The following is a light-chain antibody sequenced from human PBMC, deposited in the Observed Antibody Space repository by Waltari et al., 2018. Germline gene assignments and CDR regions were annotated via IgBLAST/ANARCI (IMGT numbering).Light chain of an antibody. Sequence: TCRASQTSYKSLNWYQPKPGKAPKLLISDTSTLQSGVPSRFSGRGSGTEFTLTISRLQPEDFGTYYCQQSYTLPYTFGQGTKLDI. J-gene: IGKJ2*01. CDR2: DTS. CDR3: QQSYTLPYT. CDR1: QTSYKS. V-gene: IGKV1-39*01.